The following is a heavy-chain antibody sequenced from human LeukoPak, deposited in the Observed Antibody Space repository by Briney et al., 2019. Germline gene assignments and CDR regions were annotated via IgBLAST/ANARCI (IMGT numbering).Heavy chain of an antibody. CDR2: ILYDGTMK. CDR1: GFTFSSYA. D-gene: IGHD3-22*01. CDR3: ARDPRGPTGYDSSGRDSFDY. J-gene: IGHJ4*02. V-gene: IGHV3-30*04. Sequence: PGGSLRLSCAASGFTFSSYAMHCVRQAPGKGLEWVAVILYDGTMKYYADSVKSRFTISRDNSQNTLYLQMNILRAEDTAVYYCARDPRGPTGYDSSGRDSFDYWGQGTLVTVSS.